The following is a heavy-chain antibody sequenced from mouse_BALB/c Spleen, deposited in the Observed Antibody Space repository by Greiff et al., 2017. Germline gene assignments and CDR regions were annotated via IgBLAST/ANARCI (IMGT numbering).Heavy chain of an antibody. CDR3: TSVITTALYFDY. Sequence: EVQVVESGGGLVKPGGSLKLSCAASGFTFSSYTMSWVRQTPEKRLEWVATISSGGSYTYYPDSVKGRFTISRDNAKNTLYLQMSSLKSEDTAMYYCTSVITTALYFDYWGQGTTLTVSS. V-gene: IGHV5-6-4*01. CDR2: ISSGGSYT. CDR1: GFTFSSYT. J-gene: IGHJ2*01. D-gene: IGHD1-2*01.